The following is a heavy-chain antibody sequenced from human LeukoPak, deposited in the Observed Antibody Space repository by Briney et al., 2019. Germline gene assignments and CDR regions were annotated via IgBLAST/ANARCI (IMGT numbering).Heavy chain of an antibody. CDR2: ISYDGSNK. V-gene: IGHV3-30-3*01. D-gene: IGHD1-26*01. CDR3: ARDRVGATDYFDY. Sequence: PGGYLRLSCAASGFTFSSYAMHWVRQAPGKGLEWVAVISYDGSNKYYADSVKSRFTISRDNSKNTLYLQMNSLRAEDTAVYYCARDRVGATDYFDYWGQGTLVTVSS. CDR1: GFTFSSYA. J-gene: IGHJ4*02.